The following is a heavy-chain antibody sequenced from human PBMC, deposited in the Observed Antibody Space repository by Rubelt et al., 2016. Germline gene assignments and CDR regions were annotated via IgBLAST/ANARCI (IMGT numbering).Heavy chain of an antibody. CDR1: GFTFDDYG. D-gene: IGHD3-22*01. CDR2: FNWHGGTT. Sequence: EVQLVESGGGVVRPGGSLRLSCAASGFTFDDYGMNWVRQAPGKGLEWVSGFNWHGGTTGYADSWKGRLTISRDNARNSLYLQRNSLSAEETALYDCARELGITYDYWGQGTLVTVSS. J-gene: IGHJ4*02. CDR3: ARELGITYDY. V-gene: IGHV3-20*01.